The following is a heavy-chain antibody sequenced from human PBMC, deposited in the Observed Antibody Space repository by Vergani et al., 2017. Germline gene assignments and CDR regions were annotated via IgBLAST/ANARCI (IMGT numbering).Heavy chain of an antibody. Sequence: QVQLVQSGAEVKKPGSSVKVSCKASGGTFSSYAISWVRQAPGQGLEWMGRIIPILGIANYAQKLQGRVTMTTDTSTSTAYMELRSLRSDDTAVYYCARVHSSGWDYWGQGTLVTVSS. CDR1: GGTFSSYA. V-gene: IGHV1-69*04. J-gene: IGHJ4*02. CDR2: IIPILGIA. CDR3: ARVHSSGWDY. D-gene: IGHD6-19*01.